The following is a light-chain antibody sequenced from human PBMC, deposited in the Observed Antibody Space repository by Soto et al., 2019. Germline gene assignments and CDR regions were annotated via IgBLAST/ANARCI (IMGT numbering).Light chain of an antibody. V-gene: IGKV1-5*03. CDR2: KAS. CDR3: QSGT. Sequence: IHMTHSPSTLAASVVDRVTITCRASQSISSWLAWYQQKPGKAPKLLIYKASSLESGVPSRFSGSGSGTEFTLTISSLQPDDFATYYCQSGTFGQGTKVDIK. CDR1: QSISSW. J-gene: IGKJ1*01.